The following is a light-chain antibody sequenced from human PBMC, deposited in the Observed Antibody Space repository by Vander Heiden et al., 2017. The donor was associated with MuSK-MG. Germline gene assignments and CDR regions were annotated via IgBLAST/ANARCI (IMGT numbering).Light chain of an antibody. CDR3: QQDNSYPIT. V-gene: IGKV1-9*01. Sequence: IQLTQPQSSLLASVEDRVTIPCRASQGISSYLAWYQQKPGKAPKLLIYAASTLQSGVPSRFSGSGSGTDFTITISSLQPEDFATYYCQQDNSYPITFGQGTRLEIK. J-gene: IGKJ5*01. CDR1: QGISSY. CDR2: AAS.